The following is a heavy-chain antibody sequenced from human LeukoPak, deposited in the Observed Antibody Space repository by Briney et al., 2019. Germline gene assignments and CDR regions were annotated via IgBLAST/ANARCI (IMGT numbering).Heavy chain of an antibody. J-gene: IGHJ4*02. CDR1: GGSFSGYY. V-gene: IGHV4-34*01. CDR3: ARGLYSSGRALGY. D-gene: IGHD6-19*01. Sequence: SETLSLTCAVYGGSFSGYYWSWIRQPPGKGLEWIGEINHNGSTNYNPSLKSRVTISVDTSKNQFSLKLSSVTAADTAVYYCARGLYSSGRALGYWGQGTLVTVSS. CDR2: INHNGST.